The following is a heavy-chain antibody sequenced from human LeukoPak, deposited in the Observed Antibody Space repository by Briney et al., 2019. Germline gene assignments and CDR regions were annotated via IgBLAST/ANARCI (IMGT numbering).Heavy chain of an antibody. J-gene: IGHJ4*02. D-gene: IGHD1-26*01. CDR1: GYTFTGYY. Sequence: GASVKVSCKASGYTFTGYYMNWVRQAPGQGLEWMGWVNPNSGDTNYAQKFQGRGTMTRDTSITTAYMELRRLRSDDTAVYYCARAYSESYPYFDYWGQGTLVTVYS. CDR2: VNPNSGDT. V-gene: IGHV1-2*02. CDR3: ARAYSESYPYFDY.